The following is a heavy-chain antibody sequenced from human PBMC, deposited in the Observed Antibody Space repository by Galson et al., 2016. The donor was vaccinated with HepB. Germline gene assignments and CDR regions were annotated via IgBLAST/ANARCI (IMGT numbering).Heavy chain of an antibody. CDR3: AKRHDILTGHHNFDY. J-gene: IGHJ4*02. D-gene: IGHD3-9*01. CDR2: ITGGGSTT. Sequence: SLRLSCAASGFSFSTFAMSWVRQAPGKGLQWVSTITGGGSTTYYADSVKGRFTISRDNSKITLHLQMNSLRAEDTAVYYCAKRHDILTGHHNFDYWGQGTLVTVSS. V-gene: IGHV3-23*01. CDR1: GFSFSTFA.